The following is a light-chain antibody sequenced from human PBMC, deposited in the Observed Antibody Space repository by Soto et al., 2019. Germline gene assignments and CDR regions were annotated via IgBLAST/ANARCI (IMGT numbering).Light chain of an antibody. CDR3: QQYSSYSYT. V-gene: IGKV1-5*03. Sequence: DIQMTQSPSTLSASVGDRVTITCRASQSISSWLAWCQQKPGRAPKLLIFKASSLESGVPSRFSGSGSGTEFTLTISSLQPDDFATYYCQQYSSYSYTFGQGTKLEIK. CDR1: QSISSW. CDR2: KAS. J-gene: IGKJ2*01.